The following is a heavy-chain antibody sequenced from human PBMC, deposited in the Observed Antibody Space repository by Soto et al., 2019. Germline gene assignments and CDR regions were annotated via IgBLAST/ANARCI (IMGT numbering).Heavy chain of an antibody. V-gene: IGHV1-18*04. D-gene: IGHD2-15*01. CDR2: ISGKNGNT. Sequence: QVQLVQSGVEVKKPGASVKVSCKASGYTFISHGISWVRQAPGQGLEWMGWISGKNGNTNYAQKLQGRVTLTTDTSTNTAYMEMRSLRSDDTAVYYGARVSSSIVVVPDYGMDVWGQGTTVTVSS. CDR1: GYTFISHG. CDR3: ARVSSSIVVVPDYGMDV. J-gene: IGHJ6*02.